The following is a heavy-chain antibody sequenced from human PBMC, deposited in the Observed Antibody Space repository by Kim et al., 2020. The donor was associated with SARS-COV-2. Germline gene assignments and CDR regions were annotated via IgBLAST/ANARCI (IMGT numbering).Heavy chain of an antibody. Sequence: SVKVSCKASGGTFSSYAISWVRQAPGQGLEWMGGIIPIFGTANYAQKFQGRVTITADESTSTAYMELSSLRSEDTAVYYCARARDIVVVPAAMEYGSRILDYYGMDVWGQGTTVTVSS. V-gene: IGHV1-69*13. CDR1: GGTFSSYA. CDR3: ARARDIVVVPAAMEYGSRILDYYGMDV. J-gene: IGHJ6*02. D-gene: IGHD2-2*01. CDR2: IIPIFGTA.